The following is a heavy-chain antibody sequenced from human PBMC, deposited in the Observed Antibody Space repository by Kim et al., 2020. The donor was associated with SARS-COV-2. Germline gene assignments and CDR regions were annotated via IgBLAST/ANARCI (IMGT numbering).Heavy chain of an antibody. V-gene: IGHV4-39*07. CDR3: ARARVWFGENIDY. Sequence: SETLSLTCTVSGGSISSSSYYWGWIRQPPGKGLEWIGSIYYSGSTYYNPSLKSRVTISVDTSKNQFSLKLSSVTAADTAVYYCARARVWFGENIDYWGQGTLVTVSS. J-gene: IGHJ4*02. CDR1: GGSISSSSYY. D-gene: IGHD3-10*01. CDR2: IYYSGST.